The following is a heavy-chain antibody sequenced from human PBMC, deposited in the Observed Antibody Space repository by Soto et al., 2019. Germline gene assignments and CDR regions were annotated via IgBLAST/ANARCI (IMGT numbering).Heavy chain of an antibody. D-gene: IGHD6-13*01. CDR1: GFTVSSNY. CDR2: IYSGGST. Sequence: PGGSLRLSCAASGFTVSSNYMSWVRQAPGKGLEWVSVIYSGGSTYYADSVKGRFTISRDNSKNTLYLQMNSLRAEDTAVYYCARLATEYSSSYLDYWGQGTLVTVSS. V-gene: IGHV3-53*01. CDR3: ARLATEYSSSYLDY. J-gene: IGHJ4*02.